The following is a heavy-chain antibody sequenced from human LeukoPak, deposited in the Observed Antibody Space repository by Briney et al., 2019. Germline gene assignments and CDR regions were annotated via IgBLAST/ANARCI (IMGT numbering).Heavy chain of an antibody. CDR1: GFTFSSYA. CDR2: ISYDGSNK. V-gene: IGHV3-30-3*01. D-gene: IGHD3-9*01. Sequence: PGRSLRLSCAASGFTFSSYAMHWVRQAPGKGLEWVAVISYDGSNKYYADSVKGRFTISRDNSKNTLYLQMNSLRAEDTAVYYCARGFGLTYYDILTGSGTLLGGAFDIWGQGTMVTVSS. CDR3: ARGFGLTYYDILTGSGTLLGGAFDI. J-gene: IGHJ3*02.